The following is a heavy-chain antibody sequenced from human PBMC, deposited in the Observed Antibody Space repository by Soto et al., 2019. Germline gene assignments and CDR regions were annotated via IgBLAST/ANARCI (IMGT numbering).Heavy chain of an antibody. CDR3: ATAAYYYDSSGYYFGY. CDR1: GGTFSSYA. V-gene: IGHV1-69*13. Sequence: GASVKVSCKASGGTFSSYAISWVRQAPGQGLEWMGGIIPIFGTANYAQKFQGRVTITADESTSTAYMELSSLRSEDTAVYYCATAAYYYDSSGYYFGYWGQGTLFTVSS. D-gene: IGHD3-22*01. J-gene: IGHJ4*02. CDR2: IIPIFGTA.